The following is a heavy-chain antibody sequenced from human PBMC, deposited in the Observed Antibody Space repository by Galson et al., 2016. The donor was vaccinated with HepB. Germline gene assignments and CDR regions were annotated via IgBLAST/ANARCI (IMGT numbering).Heavy chain of an antibody. Sequence: SLRLSCAVSGLDFRRYWLHWVRQTPGKGLVWVSRINADGTATGYADSVKGRFTISRDGAKNTLYLQMNTLRVGDTAVYYCTSETRWYFVLGGRGTLLTVPS. CDR2: INADGTAT. CDR3: TSETRWYFVL. CDR1: GLDFRRYW. J-gene: IGHJ2*01. V-gene: IGHV3-74*01.